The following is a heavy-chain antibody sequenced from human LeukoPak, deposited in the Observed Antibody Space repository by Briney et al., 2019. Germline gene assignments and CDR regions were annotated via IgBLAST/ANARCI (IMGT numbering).Heavy chain of an antibody. Sequence: GGSLRLSCAASGFTFSSYSMNWVRQAPGKGLEWVSGINWNGGSTGYADSVKGRFTISRDNAKNSLYLQMNSLRAEDTAVYYCARAVGKMATIRIYFDYWGQGTLVTVSS. D-gene: IGHD5-24*01. CDR2: INWNGGST. J-gene: IGHJ4*02. CDR1: GFTFSSYS. V-gene: IGHV3-20*04. CDR3: ARAVGKMATIRIYFDY.